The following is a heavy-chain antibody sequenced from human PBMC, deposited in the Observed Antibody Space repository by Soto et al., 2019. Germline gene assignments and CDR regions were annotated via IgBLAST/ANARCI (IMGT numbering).Heavy chain of an antibody. CDR3: AKRRAISNKLFFDH. CDR2: LYWNDDE. J-gene: IGHJ4*02. CDR1: AFPINTGGVG. V-gene: IGHV2-5*01. D-gene: IGHD4-4*01. Sequence: QITLGDLGQILVNPTKTPTRTATLSAFPINTGGVGVGWFRHPPGKAPDWLALLYWNDDEWYSPSLRYRLSVTKDASENRVVLTMTHLDPTDTGTYYCAKRRAISNKLFFDHWGQGALVTVSS.